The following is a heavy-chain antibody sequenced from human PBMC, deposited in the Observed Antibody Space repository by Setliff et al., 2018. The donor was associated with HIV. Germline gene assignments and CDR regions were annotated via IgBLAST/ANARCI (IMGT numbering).Heavy chain of an antibody. CDR1: GGSISSGGYY. Sequence: SETLSLTCTVSGGSISSGGYYWSWIRQHPGKGLEWIGYIYYSGSTNYNPSLKRRVTISADTSKNQFSLKLTSVTAADTTVYYCARGERYSSSWYEGDNGFDPWGQGTLVTVSS. D-gene: IGHD6-13*01. V-gene: IGHV4-31*03. J-gene: IGHJ5*02. CDR3: ARGERYSSSWYEGDNGFDP. CDR2: IYYSGST.